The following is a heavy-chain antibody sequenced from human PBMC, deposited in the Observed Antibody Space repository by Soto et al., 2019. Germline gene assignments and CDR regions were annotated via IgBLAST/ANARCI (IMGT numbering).Heavy chain of an antibody. D-gene: IGHD3-22*01. CDR3: ARGRRNYYDSSGSLGWFDP. V-gene: IGHV4-34*01. J-gene: IGHJ5*02. CDR2: INHSGST. Sequence: QVQLQQWGAGLLKPSETLSLTCAVYGGSFSGYYWSWIRQPPGKGLEWIGAINHSGSTNYNPSLKSRVTISVDTSKNQFSLKLSSVTAEVTAVYYCARGRRNYYDSSGSLGWFDPWGQGTLVTVSS. CDR1: GGSFSGYY.